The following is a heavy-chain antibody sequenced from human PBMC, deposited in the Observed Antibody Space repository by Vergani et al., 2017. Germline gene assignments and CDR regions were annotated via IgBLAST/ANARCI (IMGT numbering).Heavy chain of an antibody. CDR2: IFYSGTT. J-gene: IGHJ5*02. Sequence: QVQLQESGPGVVKPSQTLSLTCAVSGGSISSGDHCWTWIRQRPGKGLEWIGYIFYSGTTYDNPSLRRRLTISVDTSQDQFSLKLSSVTAADTAVYYCTRHWAVVAANNWFDPWGQGTLVTVSS. CDR3: TRHWAVVAANNWFDP. D-gene: IGHD2-15*01. CDR1: GGSISSGDHC. V-gene: IGHV4-31*11.